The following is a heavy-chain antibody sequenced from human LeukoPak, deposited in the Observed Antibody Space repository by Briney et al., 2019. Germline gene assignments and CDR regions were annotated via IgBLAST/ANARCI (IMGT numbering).Heavy chain of an antibody. Sequence: LETLSLTCAVYGGSFSGYYWSWIRQPPGKGLEWIGEINHSGSTNYNPSLKSRVTISVDTSKKQFSLKLSSVTAADTAVYYCAIPFDYGDAGNAFDIWGQGTMVTVSS. CDR1: GGSFSGYY. J-gene: IGHJ3*02. CDR3: AIPFDYGDAGNAFDI. V-gene: IGHV4-34*01. D-gene: IGHD4-17*01. CDR2: INHSGST.